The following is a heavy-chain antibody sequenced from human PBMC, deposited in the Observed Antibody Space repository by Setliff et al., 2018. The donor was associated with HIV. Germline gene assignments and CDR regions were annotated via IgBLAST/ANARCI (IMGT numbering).Heavy chain of an antibody. CDR2: ISGFNGNT. J-gene: IGHJ3*02. V-gene: IGHV1-18*01. CDR3: ARVPYRSAWFSGGHDAFDI. Sequence: SVKVFCKASGYSFARYGLSWVRQAPGQGLEWMGWISGFNGNTKYAQSFQDRVAMTTETATSTAYMEMRSLRSDDTAVYFCARVPYRSAWFSGGHDAFDIWGQGTMVTVSS. CDR1: GYSFARYG. D-gene: IGHD6-19*01.